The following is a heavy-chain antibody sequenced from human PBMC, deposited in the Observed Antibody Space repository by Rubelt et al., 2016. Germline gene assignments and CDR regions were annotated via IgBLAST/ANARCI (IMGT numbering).Heavy chain of an antibody. CDR2: INHSGST. CDR3: ARVNIVVVPSANFDY. J-gene: IGHJ4*02. V-gene: IGHV4-34*01. D-gene: IGHD2-2*01. CDR1: GGSFSGYY. Sequence: QVQLQQWGTGLLKPSETLSLTCAVHGGSFSGYYWSWIRQPPGKGLEWIGEINHSGSTNYNPSLKSRVTLSLDTSKSQFSLNRGAVTAADTAVYYCARVNIVVVPSANFDYWGQGTLVTVSS.